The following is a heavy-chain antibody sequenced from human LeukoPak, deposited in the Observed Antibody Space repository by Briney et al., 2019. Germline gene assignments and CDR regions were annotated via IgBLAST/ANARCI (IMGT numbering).Heavy chain of an antibody. CDR2: IWYDGSNE. V-gene: IGHV3-33*01. CDR1: GFTFSNYD. Sequence: GGSLRLSCAASGFTFSNYDMHWVRQAPGKGLKWVALIWYDGSNEYYADSVKGRFTISRDNSKNTLYLQMNSLRAEDTAVYYCARDQSHYTAPGDYWGQGTLVTVSS. D-gene: IGHD3-10*01. J-gene: IGHJ4*02. CDR3: ARDQSHYTAPGDY.